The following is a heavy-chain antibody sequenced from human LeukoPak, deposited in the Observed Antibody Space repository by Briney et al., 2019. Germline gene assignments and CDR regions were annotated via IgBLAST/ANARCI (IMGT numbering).Heavy chain of an antibody. CDR1: GFTVSSNY. Sequence: GGSLRLSCAASGFTVSSNYMSWVRQAPGKGLEWVSLISGDGDSTYYADSVEGRFTISRDNSKNSLYLHMNSLRTEDTALYYCAKDNHPDAFDIWGQGTMVTVSS. J-gene: IGHJ3*02. V-gene: IGHV3-43*02. CDR3: AKDNHPDAFDI. CDR2: ISGDGDST.